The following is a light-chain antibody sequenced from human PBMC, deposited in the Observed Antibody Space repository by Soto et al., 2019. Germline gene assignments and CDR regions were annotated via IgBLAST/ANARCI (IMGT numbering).Light chain of an antibody. V-gene: IGLV1-44*01. CDR1: SSNIGSNT. Sequence: QSVLTQPPSASGTPGQRVTISCSGSSSNIGSNTVNWYQQLPGTAPKLVIYSNNQRPSGVPDRLSGSKSGTSASLAISGLQSEDEADYYCVAWDDSLNGYVVFGGGTKVTLL. CDR3: VAWDDSLNGYVV. CDR2: SNN. J-gene: IGLJ2*01.